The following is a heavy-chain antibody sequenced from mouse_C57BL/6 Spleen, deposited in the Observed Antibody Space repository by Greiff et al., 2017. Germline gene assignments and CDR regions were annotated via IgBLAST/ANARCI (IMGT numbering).Heavy chain of an antibody. D-gene: IGHD6-5*01. Sequence: QVQLQQPGAELVKPGASVKLSCKASGYTFTSYWMQWVKQRPGQGLEWIGEIDPSDSYTNSNQKFKGKATLTVDTSSSTAYMQLSSLTSEDSAVYYCARREAYGFAYWGQGTLVTVSA. CDR1: GYTFTSYW. CDR3: ARREAYGFAY. CDR2: IDPSDSYT. V-gene: IGHV1-50*01. J-gene: IGHJ3*01.